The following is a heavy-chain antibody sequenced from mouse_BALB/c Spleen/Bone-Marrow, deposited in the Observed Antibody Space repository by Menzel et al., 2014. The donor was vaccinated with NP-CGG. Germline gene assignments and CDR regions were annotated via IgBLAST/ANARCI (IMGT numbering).Heavy chain of an antibody. J-gene: IGHJ4*01. Sequence: LVESGGGLVQPGGSRKLSCAASGFTFSSFGMHWVRQAPEKGLEWVAYISNGSSTIYYADTVKGRFTISRDNPKNTLFLKMTSLRSEDTAMYYCARKGAMITHYYAMDYWGQGTSVTVSS. CDR2: ISNGSSTI. CDR3: ARKGAMITHYYAMDY. D-gene: IGHD2-4*01. CDR1: GFTFSSFG. V-gene: IGHV5-17*02.